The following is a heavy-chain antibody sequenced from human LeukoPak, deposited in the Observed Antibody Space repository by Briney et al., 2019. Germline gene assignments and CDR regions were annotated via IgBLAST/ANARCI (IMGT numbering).Heavy chain of an antibody. CDR2: IYHSGST. J-gene: IGHJ6*03. D-gene: IGHD4-17*01. Sequence: SETLSLTCTVSGYSISRGYSWGWIRQPPGKGLEWIGNIYHSGSTNYSPSLKSRVTISVDTSKNQFSLKLSSVTAADTAVYYCARLRVTTVTYYYYYYMDVWGKGTTVTISS. CDR1: GYSISRGYS. CDR3: ARLRVTTVTYYYYYYMDV. V-gene: IGHV4-38-2*02.